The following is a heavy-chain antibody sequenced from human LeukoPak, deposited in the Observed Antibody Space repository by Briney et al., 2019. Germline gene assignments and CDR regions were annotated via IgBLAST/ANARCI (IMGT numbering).Heavy chain of an antibody. CDR3: ARLRITVTTAPFDY. D-gene: IGHD4-4*01. Sequence: SPSETLSLTCAVSGGSISSGGYSWSWIRQPPGKGLEWIGYIYHSGSTYHNPSLKSRVTISVDTSKDQFSLKLSSVTAADTAVYYCARLRITVTTAPFDYWGQGTLVTVSS. V-gene: IGHV4-30-2*03. CDR2: IYHSGST. J-gene: IGHJ4*02. CDR1: GGSISSGGYS.